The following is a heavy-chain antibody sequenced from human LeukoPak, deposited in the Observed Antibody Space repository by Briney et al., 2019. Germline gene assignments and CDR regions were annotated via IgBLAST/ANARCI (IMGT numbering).Heavy chain of an antibody. CDR3: AGTAGAPTPYDY. Sequence: SETLSLTCTVSGSSISSYYWSWIRQPPGKGLEWIGYIYYSGSTNYNPSLKSRVTISVDTSKNQFSLKLSSVTAADTAVYYCAGTAGAPTPYDYWGQGTLVTVSS. J-gene: IGHJ4*02. D-gene: IGHD6-13*01. V-gene: IGHV4-59*08. CDR1: GSSISSYY. CDR2: IYYSGST.